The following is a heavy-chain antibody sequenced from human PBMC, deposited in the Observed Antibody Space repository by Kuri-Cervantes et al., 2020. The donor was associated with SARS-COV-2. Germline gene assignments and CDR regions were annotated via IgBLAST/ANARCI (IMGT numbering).Heavy chain of an antibody. J-gene: IGHJ4*02. CDR2: IYYSGST. D-gene: IGHD3-3*01. V-gene: IGHV4-39*01. CDR3: ARTTPYDFWSGYYSWCYFDY. Sequence: GSLRLSCTASGGSISSSSYYWGWIRQPPGKGLEWIGSIYYSGSTYYNPSLKSRVTISVDTSKNQFSLKLSSVTAADTAVYYCARTTPYDFWSGYYSWCYFDYWGQGTLVTVSS. CDR1: GGSISSSSYY.